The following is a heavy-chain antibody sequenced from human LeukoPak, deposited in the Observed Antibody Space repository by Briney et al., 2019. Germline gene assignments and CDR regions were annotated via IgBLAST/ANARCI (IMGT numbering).Heavy chain of an antibody. Sequence: ASVKVSCKASGYTFTSYGISWVRQAPGQGLEWMGWISAYNGNTNYAQKLQGRVTMTTDTCTSTAYMELRSLRSDDTAVYYCARDAPTWELLRSVWFDPWGQGTLVTVSS. CDR3: ARDAPTWELLRSVWFDP. CDR1: GYTFTSYG. V-gene: IGHV1-18*01. CDR2: ISAYNGNT. D-gene: IGHD1-26*01. J-gene: IGHJ5*02.